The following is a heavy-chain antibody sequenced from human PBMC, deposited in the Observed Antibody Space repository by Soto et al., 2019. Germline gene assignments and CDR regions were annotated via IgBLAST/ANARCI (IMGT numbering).Heavy chain of an antibody. Sequence: SETLSLTCTVSGGSISSGGYYWSWIRQHPGKGLEWIGYIYYSGSTYYNPSLKSRVTISVDTSKNQFSLKLSSVTAADTAVYYCARNCPSSTSCYSWPHFDYWGQGTLVTVAS. V-gene: IGHV4-31*03. J-gene: IGHJ4*02. CDR1: GGSISSGGYY. CDR3: ARNCPSSTSCYSWPHFDY. CDR2: IYYSGST. D-gene: IGHD2-2*02.